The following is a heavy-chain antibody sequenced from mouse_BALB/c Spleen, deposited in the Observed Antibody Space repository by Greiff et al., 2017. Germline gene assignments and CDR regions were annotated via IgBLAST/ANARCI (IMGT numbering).Heavy chain of an antibody. CDR1: GFTFSSYA. CDR2: ISSGGSYT. Sequence: VNLVESGGGLVKPGGSLKLSCAASGFTFSSYAMSWVRQTPEKRLEWVATISSGGSYTYYPDSVKGRFTISRDNAKNTLYLQMSSLRSEDTAMYYCARGITTVVAPSYAMDYWGQGTSVTVSS. CDR3: ARGITTVVAPSYAMDY. D-gene: IGHD1-1*01. V-gene: IGHV5-9-3*01. J-gene: IGHJ4*01.